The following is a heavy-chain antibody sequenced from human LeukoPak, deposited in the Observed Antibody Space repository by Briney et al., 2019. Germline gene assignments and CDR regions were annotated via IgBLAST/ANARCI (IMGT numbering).Heavy chain of an antibody. D-gene: IGHD2-2*01. Sequence: ASVKVSCKASGYTFTSYYMHWVRQAPGQGLEWMGIINPSGGSTSYAQKFQGRVTMTRDTSTSTVYMELGSLRSEDTAVYYCARGERELGYCSSTSCYRRGAGTSFDYWGQGTLVTVSS. J-gene: IGHJ4*02. CDR2: INPSGGST. CDR3: ARGERELGYCSSTSCYRRGAGTSFDY. CDR1: GYTFTSYY. V-gene: IGHV1-46*01.